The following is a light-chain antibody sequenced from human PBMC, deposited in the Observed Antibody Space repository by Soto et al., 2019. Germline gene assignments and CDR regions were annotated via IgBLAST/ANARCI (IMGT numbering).Light chain of an antibody. Sequence: EIVIAQCPATLSVSPGARATLSYRASQSVSSNLAWYQQKPGQPPRLLIYFASTRATAVPARFTAGGSGTEFTLTISSLQSDDLAVYYCQQYDKWPRTFGQGTKVDIK. J-gene: IGKJ1*01. CDR2: FAS. V-gene: IGKV3-15*01. CDR1: QSVSSN. CDR3: QQYDKWPRT.